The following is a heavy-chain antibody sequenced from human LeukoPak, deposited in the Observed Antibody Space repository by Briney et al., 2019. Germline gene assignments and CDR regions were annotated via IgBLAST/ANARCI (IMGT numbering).Heavy chain of an antibody. CDR3: ALSHGDYVGLVHY. Sequence: SGGSLRLSCAASGFTVSSNYMSWVRQAPGKGLEWVSVIYSGGSTYYADSVKGRFTISRDNSKNTLYLQMNSLRAEDTAVYYCALSHGDYVGLVHYWGQGTLVTVSS. CDR1: GFTVSSNY. V-gene: IGHV3-53*01. CDR2: IYSGGST. J-gene: IGHJ4*02. D-gene: IGHD4-17*01.